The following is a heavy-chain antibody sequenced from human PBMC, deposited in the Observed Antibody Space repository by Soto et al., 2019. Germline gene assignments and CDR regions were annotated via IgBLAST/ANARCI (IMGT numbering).Heavy chain of an antibody. Sequence: QVQLVQSESELKKPGASVKVSCKASGYTFTSYAMNWVRQAPGQGLEWMGWINTNTGNPTYAQGFTGRFVFSLDTSVSTAYLQICSLKAEDTAVYYCARALYCSGGSCYDHNWFDPWGQGTLVTVSS. J-gene: IGHJ5*02. D-gene: IGHD2-15*01. CDR1: GYTFTSYA. CDR3: ARALYCSGGSCYDHNWFDP. V-gene: IGHV7-4-1*01. CDR2: INTNTGNP.